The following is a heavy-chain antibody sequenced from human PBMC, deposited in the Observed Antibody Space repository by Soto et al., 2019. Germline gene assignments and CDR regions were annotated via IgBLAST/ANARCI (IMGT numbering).Heavy chain of an antibody. V-gene: IGHV3-48*03. Sequence: EVQLVESGGGLVQPGGSLRLSCAASGFTFSSYEMNWVRQAPGKGLEWVSYISSSGSTIYYADSVKGRFTISRDNAKNSLYLQMNSLRAEDTAVYYCARESRQLVVPYYYYYGMDVWGQGTTVTVSS. CDR1: GFTFSSYE. CDR2: ISSSGSTI. D-gene: IGHD6-6*01. CDR3: ARESRQLVVPYYYYYGMDV. J-gene: IGHJ6*02.